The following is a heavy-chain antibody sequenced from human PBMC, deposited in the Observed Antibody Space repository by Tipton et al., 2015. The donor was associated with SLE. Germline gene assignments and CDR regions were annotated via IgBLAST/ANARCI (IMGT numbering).Heavy chain of an antibody. CDR2: ISYSGNT. CDR3: AREVGNLDY. V-gene: IGHV4-39*07. J-gene: IGHJ4*02. D-gene: IGHD2-2*01. CDR1: GGSISSSSYY. Sequence: TLSLTCTVSGGSISSSSYYWGWIRQPPGKGLEWIGSISYSGNTYYNPSLKSRLTISVDTSKNQFSLKLSSVTAADTAVYYCAREVGNLDYWGQGTLVTVSS.